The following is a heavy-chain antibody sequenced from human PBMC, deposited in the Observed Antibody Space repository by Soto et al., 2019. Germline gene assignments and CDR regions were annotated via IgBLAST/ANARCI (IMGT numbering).Heavy chain of an antibody. CDR3: ARAAPYYDYIWGSYRYTGPKNWYFDL. CDR2: INHSGST. D-gene: IGHD3-16*02. Sequence: SETLSLTCAVYGGSFSGYYWSWIRQPPGKGLEWIGEINHSGSTNYNPSLKSRVTISVDTSKNQFSLKLSYVTAADTAVYYCARAAPYYDYIWGSYRYTGPKNWYFDLWGRGTLVTVSS. J-gene: IGHJ2*01. CDR1: GGSFSGYY. V-gene: IGHV4-34*01.